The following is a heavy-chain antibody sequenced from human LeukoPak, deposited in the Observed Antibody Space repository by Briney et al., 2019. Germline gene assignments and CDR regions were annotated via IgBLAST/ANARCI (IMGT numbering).Heavy chain of an antibody. CDR2: IFPGDSDT. CDR3: ARLLFGAPSYFDY. V-gene: IGHV5-51*01. Sequence: GESLKISCQGSGYSFSSYWIAWVRQMPGKGLEWMGIIFPGDSDTRYSPSFQGHVTFSADKSISTAYLQWSSLKASDTAIYYCARLLFGAPSYFDYWGQGTLVTVSS. J-gene: IGHJ4*02. CDR1: GYSFSSYW. D-gene: IGHD3-10*02.